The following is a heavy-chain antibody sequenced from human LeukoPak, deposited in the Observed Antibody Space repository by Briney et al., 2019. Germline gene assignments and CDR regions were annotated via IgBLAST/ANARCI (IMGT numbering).Heavy chain of an antibody. Sequence: SETLSLTCAVSGGSISSSNWWSWVRQPPGKGLEWIGEIYHSGSTNYNPSLKSRVTTSVGKSKNQFSLKLSSVTAADTAVYYCARGAAAGLNWFDPWGQGTLVTVSS. D-gene: IGHD6-13*01. CDR1: GGSISSSNW. J-gene: IGHJ5*02. V-gene: IGHV4-4*02. CDR2: IYHSGST. CDR3: ARGAAAGLNWFDP.